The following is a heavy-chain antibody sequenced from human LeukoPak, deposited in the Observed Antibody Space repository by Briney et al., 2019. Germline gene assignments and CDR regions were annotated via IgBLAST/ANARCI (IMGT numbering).Heavy chain of an antibody. V-gene: IGHV4-59*08. CDR1: GGSISSYY. D-gene: IGHD5-18*01. CDR3: ARRHIYGYYFDY. J-gene: IGHJ4*02. Sequence: PSETLSLTCTVSGGSISSYYWSWIRQPPGKGLEWIGYIYYSGSTNYNPSLKSRLTISVDTSKSQFSLKLSSVTAADTAVYYCARRHIYGYYFDYWGQGTLVTVSS. CDR2: IYYSGST.